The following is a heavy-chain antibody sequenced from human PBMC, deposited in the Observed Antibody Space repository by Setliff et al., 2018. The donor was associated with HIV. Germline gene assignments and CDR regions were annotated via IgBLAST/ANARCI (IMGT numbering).Heavy chain of an antibody. Sequence: LSLTCTVSGVSINSGDYFWSWIRQHPGKGLEWIGYISYRGTTYYNPSFKSRVTMSMDTSKDQVSLKLTSVTAADTAVHFCARLQKLDDIYYLDDWGQGTLVTVSS. V-gene: IGHV4-31*03. CDR3: ARLQKLDDIYYLDD. CDR2: ISYRGTT. J-gene: IGHJ4*02. D-gene: IGHD4-4*01. CDR1: GVSINSGDYF.